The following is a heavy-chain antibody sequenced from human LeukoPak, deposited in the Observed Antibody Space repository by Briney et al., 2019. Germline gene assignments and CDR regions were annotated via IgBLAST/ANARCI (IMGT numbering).Heavy chain of an antibody. V-gene: IGHV1-69*05. Sequence: SVKVSXKASGGTFSSYAISWVRQAPGQGLEWMGRIIPIFGTANYAQKFQGRVTIITDESTSTAYMELSSLRSEDTAVYYCAGGHLYYYDSSGYLNYFDYWGQGTLVTVSS. CDR2: IIPIFGTA. CDR1: GGTFSSYA. CDR3: AGGHLYYYDSSGYLNYFDY. D-gene: IGHD3-22*01. J-gene: IGHJ4*02.